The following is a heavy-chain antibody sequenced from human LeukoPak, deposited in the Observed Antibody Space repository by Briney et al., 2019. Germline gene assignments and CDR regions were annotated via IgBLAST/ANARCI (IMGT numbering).Heavy chain of an antibody. V-gene: IGHV4-59*08. CDR1: GGSISSYY. D-gene: IGHD6-13*01. J-gene: IGHJ4*02. CDR2: IYYSGST. CDR3: ARLAAAGTGFDY. Sequence: SETLSLTCTVSGGSISSYYWSWIRQPPGKGLEWIGYIYYSGSTNYNPSLKSRVTISVDTSKNQFSLKLSSVTAADTAVYYCARLAAAGTGFDYWGQGTLVTVSS.